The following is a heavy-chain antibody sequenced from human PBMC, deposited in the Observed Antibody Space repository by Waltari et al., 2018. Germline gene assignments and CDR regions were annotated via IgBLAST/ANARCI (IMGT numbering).Heavy chain of an antibody. CDR3: AKDADYDSSGYVYDY. Sequence: EVQLLESGGGLEQRGGSMRLSCAGSGFTFSTYALPWVRQAPGKGLEWVSVISGSGSGTYYADSVKGRFTISRDNSKNTLYLQMNSLRGEDTAVYYCAKDADYDSSGYVYDYWGQGTLVTVSS. CDR1: GFTFSTYA. J-gene: IGHJ4*02. V-gene: IGHV3-23*01. D-gene: IGHD3-22*01. CDR2: ISGSGSGT.